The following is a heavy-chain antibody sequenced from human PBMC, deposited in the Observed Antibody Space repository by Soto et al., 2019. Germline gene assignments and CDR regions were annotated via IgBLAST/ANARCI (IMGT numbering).Heavy chain of an antibody. CDR1: GGSISNFY. CDR2: VHYSGST. D-gene: IGHD6-25*01. CDR3: ARHTDAGSDRGGMDV. J-gene: IGHJ6*02. Sequence: QVQLQESGPGLVKPSETLSLTCTVSGGSISNFYWTWIRQPPGKGLEWIGNVHYSGSTNYNPSVKSRVTTSVATAKNQLSLNLSSVTAADTAVYYCARHTDAGSDRGGMDVWGQGTTVTVSS. V-gene: IGHV4-59*08.